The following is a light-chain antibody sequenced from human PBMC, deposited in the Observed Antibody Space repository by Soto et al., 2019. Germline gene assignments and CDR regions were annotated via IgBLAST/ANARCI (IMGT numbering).Light chain of an antibody. J-gene: IGKJ1*01. CDR1: QSINNW. Sequence: DIQMTQSPSTLPASVGDRVTITCRASQSINNWLAWYQQKPGKAPKLLIFDASSLESGVPSRFSGSGSGTEFTLTISSLQPDDFATYDCQHYNYYSRTFGQGTKVEIK. V-gene: IGKV1-5*01. CDR3: QHYNYYSRT. CDR2: DAS.